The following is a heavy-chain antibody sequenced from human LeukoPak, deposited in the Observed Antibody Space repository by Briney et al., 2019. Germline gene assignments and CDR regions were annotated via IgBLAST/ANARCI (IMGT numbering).Heavy chain of an antibody. V-gene: IGHV4-39*01. J-gene: IGHJ6*03. CDR3: ARQISDYYYYYIDV. CDR2: IYYSGTT. Sequence: SETLSLTCTVSGGSISSSHCYWGWLRHTPGKGLEWIGTIYYSGTTYYNPSLESRATISEDTSKNQFSLTLRSVTAADTAVYYCARQISDYYYYYIDVWGKGTTVTVSS. CDR1: GGSISSSHCY. D-gene: IGHD3-10*01.